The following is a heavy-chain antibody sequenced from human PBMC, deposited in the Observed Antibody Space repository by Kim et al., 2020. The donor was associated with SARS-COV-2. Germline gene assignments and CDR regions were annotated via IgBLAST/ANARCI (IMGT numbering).Heavy chain of an antibody. CDR3: ARITPRLTMTRIKTDLFDP. CDR1: GYTFGRYG. Sequence: ASVKVSCKASGYTFGRYGISWVRQAPGQGLEWLGWISAYNGATNYTQKLQGRVTLTADTSTNTAYMELRSLRLDDTAVYYCARITPRLTMTRIKTDLFDPWGQGTLVTVSS. J-gene: IGHJ5*02. D-gene: IGHD3-22*01. CDR2: ISAYNGAT. V-gene: IGHV1-18*01.